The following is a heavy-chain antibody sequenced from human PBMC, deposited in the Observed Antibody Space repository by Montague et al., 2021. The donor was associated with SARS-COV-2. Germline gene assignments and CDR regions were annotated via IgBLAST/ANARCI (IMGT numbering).Heavy chain of an antibody. D-gene: IGHD3-9*01. V-gene: IGHV4-59*01. J-gene: IGHJ4*01. CDR3: ARGNDILTGYDY. CDR2: IYYSGIT. Sequence: SETLSLTCTVSGGSFSGYYWSWIRQPPGTGLEWIGYIYYSGITNYNPSLTRRVTISVYTSKSQFPLILSRVTAAATAVYYCARGNDILTGYDYWGQGTLVT. CDR1: GGSFSGYY.